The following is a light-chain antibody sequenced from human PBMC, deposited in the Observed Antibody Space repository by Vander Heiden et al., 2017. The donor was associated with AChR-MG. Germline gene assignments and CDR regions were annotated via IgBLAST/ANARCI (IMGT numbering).Light chain of an antibody. CDR1: QSISNW. V-gene: IGKV1-5*03. CDR2: QAS. J-gene: IGKJ3*01. Sequence: DIQMTQSPSPLSASIGDGVTITCRASQSISNWLAWYQQKPGQAPKLLIYQASTVESGVPSRFSGSGSGTEFTLTISSLQPDDFATYYCQHYNGYPFTFGPGTKVDIK. CDR3: QHYNGYPFT.